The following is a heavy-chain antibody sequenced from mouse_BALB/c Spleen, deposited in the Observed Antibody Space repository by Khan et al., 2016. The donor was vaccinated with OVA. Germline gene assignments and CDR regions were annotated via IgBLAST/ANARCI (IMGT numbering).Heavy chain of an antibody. CDR2: IDPFSGGT. J-gene: IGHJ3*01. CDR3: TRHGYVAWFTY. CDR1: GYSFTTYY. Sequence: VKLQQSGPELMKPGASVKISCKASGYSFTTYYIHWVMQSHGTSLEWIGYIDPFSGGTTYNQKFKGKATLTVDKSSSTAYIHLTNLTSEDSAVYYCTRHGYVAWFTYWGQGTLVTVSA. V-gene: IGHV1S135*01. D-gene: IGHD2-2*01.